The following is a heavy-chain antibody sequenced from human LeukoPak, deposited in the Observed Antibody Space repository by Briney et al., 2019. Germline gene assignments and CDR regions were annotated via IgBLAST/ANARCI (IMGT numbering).Heavy chain of an antibody. CDR3: AKGSGSHSEGYFDL. CDR1: GFTFSSYG. V-gene: IGHV3-30*18. CDR2: ISYDGSNK. Sequence: TGGSLRLSCAASGFTFSSYGMHWVRQAPGKGLEWVAVISYDGSNKYYADSVKGRFTISRDNSKNTLYLQMNNLRAEDTAVYYCAKGSGSHSEGYFDLWGRGTLVTVSS. D-gene: IGHD1-26*01. J-gene: IGHJ2*01.